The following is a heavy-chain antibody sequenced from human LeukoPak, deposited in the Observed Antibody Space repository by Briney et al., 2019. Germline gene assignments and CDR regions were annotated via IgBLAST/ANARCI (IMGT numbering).Heavy chain of an antibody. D-gene: IGHD4-11*01. J-gene: IGHJ4*02. Sequence: PSETLPLTCTVSGVSISSYYWSWIRQPPGKGLEWIGYIYDSGSTKYNPSLKSRVTMSLDTSKNQSSLKPRPVTAADTAVYYCVATVAGLPYWGQGILVTVSS. CDR1: GVSISSYY. CDR3: VATVAGLPY. CDR2: IYDSGST. V-gene: IGHV4-59*01.